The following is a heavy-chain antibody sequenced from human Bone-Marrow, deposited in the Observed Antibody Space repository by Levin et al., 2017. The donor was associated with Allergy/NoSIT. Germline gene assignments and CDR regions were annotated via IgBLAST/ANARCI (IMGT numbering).Heavy chain of an antibody. CDR2: MYHSGST. D-gene: IGHD3-16*01. J-gene: IGHJ5*02. V-gene: IGHV4-38-2*01. CDR3: ARNYVWGSYFDH. CDR1: SVSITNFNP. Sequence: PGGSLRLSCDVSSVSITNFNPWGWLRQAPGKGLEWVGSMYHSGSTYYNPSLQSRVTISVDTSKNQFSLRLTSVTAADTAVYYCARNYVWGSYFDHWGQGKLVTVSS.